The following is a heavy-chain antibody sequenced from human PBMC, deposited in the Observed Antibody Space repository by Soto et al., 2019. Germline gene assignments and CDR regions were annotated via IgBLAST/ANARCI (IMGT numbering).Heavy chain of an antibody. CDR3: ARTLNVGYSYGYGYYMDV. CDR1: GLTFTTFW. J-gene: IGHJ6*03. D-gene: IGHD5-18*01. V-gene: IGHV3-74*01. CDR2: INSDGSAT. Sequence: PGGSLRLSCEASGLTFTTFWMNWVRQPPGKGLVWVSRINSDGSATDYADSVKGRFTISRDNAKSTVYLQMNGLRAEDTAVYYCARTLNVGYSYGYGYYMDVWGKGTTVTAP.